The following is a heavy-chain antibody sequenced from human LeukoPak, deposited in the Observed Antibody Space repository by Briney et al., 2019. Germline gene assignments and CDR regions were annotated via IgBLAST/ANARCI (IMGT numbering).Heavy chain of an antibody. CDR2: ISGGAVSA. D-gene: IGHD5-18*01. J-gene: IGHJ5*02. CDR1: GFTFTSYG. CDR3: ASVQLWPNWFDP. V-gene: IGHV3-23*01. Sequence: WGTLRLSCAASGFTFTSYGMSWVRQAPGKGLEWVSGISGGAVSANYADSVKGRFTISRDNAKNSLYLQMNSLRAEDTAVYYCASVQLWPNWFDPWGQGTLVTVSS.